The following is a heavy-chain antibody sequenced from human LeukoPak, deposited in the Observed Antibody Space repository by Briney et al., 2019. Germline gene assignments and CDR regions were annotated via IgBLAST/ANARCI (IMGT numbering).Heavy chain of an antibody. V-gene: IGHV4-59*12. CDR3: ARPPLYSSSLFDY. J-gene: IGHJ4*02. D-gene: IGHD6-6*01. Sequence: SETLSLTCTVSGGSISSYHWSWIRQPPGKGLEWIGYIYYSGSTNYNPSLKSRVTISVDTSKNQFSLKLSSVTAADTAVYYCARPPLYSSSLFDYWGQGTPVTVSS. CDR1: GGSISSYH. CDR2: IYYSGST.